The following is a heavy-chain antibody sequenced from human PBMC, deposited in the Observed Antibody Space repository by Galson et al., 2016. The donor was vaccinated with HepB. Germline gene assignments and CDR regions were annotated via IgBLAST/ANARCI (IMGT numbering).Heavy chain of an antibody. CDR1: GFTFSSYA. J-gene: IGHJ6*02. CDR2: ISGSGGST. CDR3: ARAREVRGEGYYGMDV. D-gene: IGHD3-10*01. V-gene: IGHV3-23*01. Sequence: SLRLSCAASGFTFSSYAMSWVRQAPGKGLQWVSAISGSGGSTYYADSVKGRFTISRDRSRNILYLQMNSLRAEDTAVYYCARAREVRGEGYYGMDVWGQGTTVTVSS.